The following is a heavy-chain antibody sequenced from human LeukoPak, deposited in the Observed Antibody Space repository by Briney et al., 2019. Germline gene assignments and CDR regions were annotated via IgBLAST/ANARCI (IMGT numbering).Heavy chain of an antibody. CDR2: IRPNDGTT. CDR1: GFSFTNAW. V-gene: IGHV3-48*03. CDR3: VRGQTSLDNWFDP. J-gene: IGHJ5*02. Sequence: GGSLRLSCVASGFSFTNAWMSWVRQAPGKGLEWISYIRPNDGTTHYADSVKGRFTISRDNAKNSLSLQMTSLRADDSAVYYCVRGQTSLDNWFDPWGQGTLVIVSS.